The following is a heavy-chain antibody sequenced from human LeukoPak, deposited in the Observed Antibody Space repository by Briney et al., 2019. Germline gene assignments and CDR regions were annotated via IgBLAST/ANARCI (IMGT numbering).Heavy chain of an antibody. CDR3: ARSVLTL. J-gene: IGHJ4*02. Sequence: RTSETMSLTCAVYGGSFSGFYWSGTRHSPGTGLEWIREIKHSGSTNYNTSLKSRVTISVDPTKNQFSLKLSSVTAADTAVYYCARSVLTLWGQGTLVTVSS. CDR2: IKHSGST. V-gene: IGHV4-34*01. D-gene: IGHD2-21*02. CDR1: GGSFSGFY.